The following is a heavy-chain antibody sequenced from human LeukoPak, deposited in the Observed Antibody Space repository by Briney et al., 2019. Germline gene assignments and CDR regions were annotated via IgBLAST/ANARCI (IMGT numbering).Heavy chain of an antibody. CDR2: IYYSGST. CDR3: AKDQYSGSGSYSWGGFDY. CDR1: GGSISSYY. V-gene: IGHV4-59*01. J-gene: IGHJ4*02. D-gene: IGHD3-10*01. Sequence: PSETLSLTCTVSGGSISSYYWSWIRQPPGKGLEWIGYIYYSGSTNYNPSLKSRVTISVDTSKNQFSLKLSSVTAADTAVYYCAKDQYSGSGSYSWGGFDYWGQGTLVPVSS.